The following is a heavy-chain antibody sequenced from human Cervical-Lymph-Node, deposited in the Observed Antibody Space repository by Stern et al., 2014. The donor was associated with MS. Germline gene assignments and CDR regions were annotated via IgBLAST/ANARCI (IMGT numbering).Heavy chain of an antibody. V-gene: IGHV1-18*01. Sequence: QVQLVQSGAEVKKPGASVKVSCRTSGYTFTSHGISWVRQAPGPGLEWMGWISTYNGETKYAQNFQDRFSMTTDTYTSTAYMELRSLRSDDTAVYYCARPGYDSTSYYYYWGQGTLVSVSA. D-gene: IGHD3-22*01. CDR3: ARPGYDSTSYYYY. J-gene: IGHJ4*02. CDR2: ISTYNGET. CDR1: GYTFTSHG.